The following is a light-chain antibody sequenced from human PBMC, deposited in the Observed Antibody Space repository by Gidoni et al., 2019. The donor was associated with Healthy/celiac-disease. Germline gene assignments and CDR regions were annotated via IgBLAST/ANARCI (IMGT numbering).Light chain of an antibody. CDR1: TSDVGGYNY. V-gene: IGLV2-14*03. CDR2: DVC. Sequence: QSALTQPASVSGSPGQSPTISCTGTTSDVGGYNYVSLYQQHPGKAPQRMIYDVCNLPSGVSNPFSGSKAGHTASLTISRLQAEDGADYYCSSYTSNSTSHVVIGGGTKVTVL. J-gene: IGLJ2*01. CDR3: SSYTSNSTSHVV.